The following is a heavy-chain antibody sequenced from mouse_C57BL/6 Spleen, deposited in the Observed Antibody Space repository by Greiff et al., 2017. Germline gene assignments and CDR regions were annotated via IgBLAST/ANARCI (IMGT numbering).Heavy chain of an antibody. CDR1: GYAFSSSW. CDR2: IYPGDGDT. V-gene: IGHV1-82*01. J-gene: IGHJ2*01. CDR3: AREGDWDGGYYLDY. Sequence: VQLQQSGPELVKPGASVKISCKASGYAFSSSWMNWVKQRPGKGLEWIGRIYPGDGDTNYNGKFKGKATLTADKSSSTAYMQLSSLTSEDSAVYFCAREGDWDGGYYLDYWGQGTTLTVSS. D-gene: IGHD4-1*01.